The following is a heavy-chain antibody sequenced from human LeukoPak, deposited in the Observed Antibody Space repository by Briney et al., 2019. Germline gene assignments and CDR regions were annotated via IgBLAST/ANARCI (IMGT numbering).Heavy chain of an antibody. CDR1: GGSMSSYY. CDR3: ARGHNSGWRNFDY. Sequence: SETLSLTCTVSGGSMSSYYWNWIRQSAGKGLEWTGHIYTSGTTNYNPSLKSRVTMSGDTSKNQFFLKLSSVTAADTAVYYCARGHNSGWRNFDYWGQGTLVTVSS. V-gene: IGHV4-4*07. J-gene: IGHJ4*02. D-gene: IGHD6-19*01. CDR2: IYTSGTT.